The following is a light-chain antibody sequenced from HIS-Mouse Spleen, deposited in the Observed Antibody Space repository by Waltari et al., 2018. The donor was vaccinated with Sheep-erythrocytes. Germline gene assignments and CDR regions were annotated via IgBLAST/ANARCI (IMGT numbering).Light chain of an antibody. J-gene: IGLJ1*01. Sequence: QSALTQPRSVSGSPGQSVTISCTRTSRDVGCYHYFSWYQQHPGKAPKLMIYDVSKRPSGVPDRFSGSKSGNTASLTISGLQAEDEADYYCCSYAGSYNHVFATGTKVTVL. CDR1: SRDVGCYHY. CDR3: CSYAGSYNHV. CDR2: DVS. V-gene: IGLV2-11*01.